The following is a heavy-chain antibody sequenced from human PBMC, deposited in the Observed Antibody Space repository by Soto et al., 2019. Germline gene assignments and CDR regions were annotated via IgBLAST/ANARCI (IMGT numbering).Heavy chain of an antibody. CDR2: ISYDGSNK. J-gene: IGHJ4*02. Sequence: GGSLRLSCAASGFTFSSYGMHWVRQAPGKGLEWVAVISYDGSNKYYADSVKGRFTISRDNSKNTLYLQMNSLRAEDTAVYYCAKGGGHIVVVVAATPFDYWGQGTLVTVSS. D-gene: IGHD2-15*01. V-gene: IGHV3-30*18. CDR3: AKGGGHIVVVVAATPFDY. CDR1: GFTFSSYG.